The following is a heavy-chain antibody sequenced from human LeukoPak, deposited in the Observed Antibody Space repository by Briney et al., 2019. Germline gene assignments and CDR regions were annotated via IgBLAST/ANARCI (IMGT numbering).Heavy chain of an antibody. Sequence: GGSLRLSSAASGFTFSSYWMSWVRQAPGKGLEWVANIKQDGSEKYYVDSVKGRFTISRDNAKNSLYLQMNSLRAEDTAVYYCAGGGYYYYMDVWGKGTTVTVSS. D-gene: IGHD1-26*01. CDR3: AGGGYYYYMDV. CDR2: IKQDGSEK. J-gene: IGHJ6*03. V-gene: IGHV3-7*01. CDR1: GFTFSSYW.